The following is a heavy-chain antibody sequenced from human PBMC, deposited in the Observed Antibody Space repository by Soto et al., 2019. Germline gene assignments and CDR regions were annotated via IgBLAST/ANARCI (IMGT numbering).Heavy chain of an antibody. J-gene: IGHJ6*02. CDR1: GLTLSRFA. CDR3: ARDPVNYYGSWTYGMDV. D-gene: IGHD3-10*01. V-gene: IGHV3-30-3*01. CDR2: IGYDGSNK. Sequence: QVQLVESGGGVVQPGRSVRLSCAASGLTLSRFAMHWVRQAPGKGLEWVAVIGYDGSNKDYADSVKGRFTISRDNSKNTLYLQMNSLRPEDTAVYYCARDPVNYYGSWTYGMDVWGQRTTVTVSS.